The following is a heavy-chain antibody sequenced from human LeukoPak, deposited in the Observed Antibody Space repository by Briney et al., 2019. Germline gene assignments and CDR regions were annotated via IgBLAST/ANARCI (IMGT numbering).Heavy chain of an antibody. CDR1: GGTFSSYA. Sequence: KVSCKASGGTFSSYAISWVRQMPGKGLEWMGIIYPGDSDTRYSPSFQGQVTISADKSISTAYLQWSSPKASDTAMYYCARRPSYSSGYYFDYWGQGTLVTVSS. J-gene: IGHJ4*02. CDR2: IYPGDSDT. V-gene: IGHV5-51*01. CDR3: ARRPSYSSGYYFDY. D-gene: IGHD3-22*01.